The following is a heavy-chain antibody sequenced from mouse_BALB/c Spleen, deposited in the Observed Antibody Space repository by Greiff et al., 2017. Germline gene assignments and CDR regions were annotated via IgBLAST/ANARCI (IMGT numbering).Heavy chain of an antibody. CDR1: GFTFSSYG. Sequence: EVQVVESGGGLVQPGGSLKLSCAASGFTFSSYGMSWVRQTPDKRLELVATINSNGGSTYYPDSVKGRFTISRDNAKNTLYLQMSSLKSEDTAMYYCARDFPLFAYWGQGTLVTVSA. V-gene: IGHV5-6-3*01. CDR3: ARDFPLFAY. J-gene: IGHJ3*01. CDR2: INSNGGST.